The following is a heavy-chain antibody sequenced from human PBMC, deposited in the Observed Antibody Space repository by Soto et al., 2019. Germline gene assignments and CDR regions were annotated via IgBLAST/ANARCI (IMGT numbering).Heavy chain of an antibody. V-gene: IGHV3-23*01. CDR3: ARASGGRYPESRVFDF. CDR1: VFTFNNYA. CDR2: ITDSCRDT. J-gene: IGHJ4*02. D-gene: IGHD1-26*01. Sequence: LXLSCAASVFTFNNYAMNWVRQAPGEGLEWLSVITDSCRDTLTADSVKGRFTISRDNFKSTLYLQMNSLRADDTAIYYCARASGGRYPESRVFDFWGQGTRVTGSS.